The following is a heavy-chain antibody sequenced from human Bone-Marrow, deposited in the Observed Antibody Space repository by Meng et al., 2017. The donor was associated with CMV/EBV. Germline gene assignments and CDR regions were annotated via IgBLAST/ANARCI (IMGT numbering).Heavy chain of an antibody. CDR3: ARDPSSYGDYADNWFDP. CDR2: INPSGGST. V-gene: IGHV1-46*01. CDR1: GYTFTRNY. Sequence: ASVKVSCKGSGYTFTRNYIYWLRQAPGQGLEWMGIINPSGGSTSYAQKFQGRVTMTRDTSTSTVYMELSSLRSEDTAVYYCARDPSSYGDYADNWFDPWGQGNLVTVSS. D-gene: IGHD4-17*01. J-gene: IGHJ5*02.